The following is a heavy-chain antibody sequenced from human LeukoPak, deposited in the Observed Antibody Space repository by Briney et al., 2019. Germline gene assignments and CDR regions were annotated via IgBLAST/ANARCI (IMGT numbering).Heavy chain of an antibody. CDR1: GFTFSSYW. D-gene: IGHD3-10*02. V-gene: IGHV3-7*01. CDR3: AELGITMIGGV. CDR2: IKQDGSEK. J-gene: IGHJ6*04. Sequence: PGGSLRLSCAASGFTFSSYWMSWVRQAPGKGLEWVANIKQDGSEKYYVDSVKGRFTISRDNAKNSLYLQMNSMRAEDTAVYYCAELGITMIGGVWGKGTTVTISS.